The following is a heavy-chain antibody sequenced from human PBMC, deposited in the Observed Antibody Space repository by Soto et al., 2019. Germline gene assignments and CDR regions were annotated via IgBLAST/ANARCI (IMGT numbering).Heavy chain of an antibody. D-gene: IGHD4-17*01. CDR3: ARDGPMTSDDAFDS. CDR2: INSDGSST. J-gene: IGHJ3*02. V-gene: IGHV3-74*01. Sequence: GGSLRLSCAASGFTFSSYWMHWVRQAPGKGLVWVSRINSDGSSTSYADSVKGRFTISRDNAKNTLYLQMNSPRAEDTAVYYCARDGPMTSDDAFDSWGQGTMVTVSS. CDR1: GFTFSSYW.